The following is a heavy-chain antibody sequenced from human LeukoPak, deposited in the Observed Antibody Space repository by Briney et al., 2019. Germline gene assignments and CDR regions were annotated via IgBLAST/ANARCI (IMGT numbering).Heavy chain of an antibody. CDR2: ITPIFGTA. V-gene: IGHV1-69*05. J-gene: IGHJ6*03. D-gene: IGHD3-3*01. CDR3: ARDRELGVVIKVYYMDV. CDR1: GYTFTSYG. Sequence: GASVKVSCKASGYTFTSYGISWVRQAPGQGLEWMGGITPIFGTANYAQKFQGRVTITTDESTSTAYMELSRLRSDDTAVYYCARDRELGVVIKVYYMDVWGKGTTVTVSS.